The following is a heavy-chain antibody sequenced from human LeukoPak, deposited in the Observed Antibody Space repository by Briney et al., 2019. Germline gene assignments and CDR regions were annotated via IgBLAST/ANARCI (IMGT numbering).Heavy chain of an antibody. CDR3: ARDSVGDYVGFDP. D-gene: IGHD4-17*01. CDR2: INPSGGST. Sequence: ASVKVSCTASGYTFTSYYMHWVRQAPGQGLEWMGIINPSGGSTSYAQKFQGRVTMTRDMSTSTVYMELSSLRSEDTAVYYCARDSVGDYVGFDPWGQGTLVTVSS. V-gene: IGHV1-46*01. CDR1: GYTFTSYY. J-gene: IGHJ5*02.